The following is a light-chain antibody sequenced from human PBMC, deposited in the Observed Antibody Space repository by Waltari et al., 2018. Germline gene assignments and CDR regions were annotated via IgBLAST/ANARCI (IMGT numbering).Light chain of an antibody. Sequence: QTVVTQEPSLSVSPGGTVPPTCALSSGPLSSTSYASWYQHTPGQAPRTLIYKSNTRSSGVPDRFSGSIFGNKAALTITGAQADDESDYYCLLYMGSGIWVFGGGTKLTVI. CDR2: KSN. V-gene: IGLV8-61*01. J-gene: IGLJ3*02. CDR1: SGPLSSTSY. CDR3: LLYMGSGIWV.